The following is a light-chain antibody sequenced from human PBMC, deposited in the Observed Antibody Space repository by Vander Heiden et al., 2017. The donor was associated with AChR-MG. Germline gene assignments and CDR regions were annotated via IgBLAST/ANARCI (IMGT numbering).Light chain of an antibody. CDR2: ENN. CDR3: GTWDSSLSAVV. J-gene: IGLJ2*01. V-gene: IGLV1-51*02. Sequence: QSVLTPPPSVSAAPGQKVTSTGAERSANLGNNYVSWYQQLPGTAPKLLIYENNKRPSGMPDRFAGSKSGTSATLGITGLQTGDEADYYCGTWDSSLSAVVFGGGTKLTVL. CDR1: SANLGNNY.